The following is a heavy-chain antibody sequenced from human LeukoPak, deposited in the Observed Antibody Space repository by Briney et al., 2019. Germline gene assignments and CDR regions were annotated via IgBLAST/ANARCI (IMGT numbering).Heavy chain of an antibody. Sequence: QSGGSLRLSCAASGFTFSSYGMHWVRQAPGKGLEWVAVIWYDGSNKYYADSVKGRFTISRDNSKNTLYLQMNSLRAADTAVYYCARAGGFFSPFGYWGQGTLVTVSS. V-gene: IGHV3-33*01. D-gene: IGHD3-16*01. CDR2: IWYDGSNK. CDR3: ARAGGFFSPFGY. J-gene: IGHJ4*02. CDR1: GFTFSSYG.